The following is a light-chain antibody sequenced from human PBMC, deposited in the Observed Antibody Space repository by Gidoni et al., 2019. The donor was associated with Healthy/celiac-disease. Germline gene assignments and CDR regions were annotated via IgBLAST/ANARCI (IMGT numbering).Light chain of an antibody. V-gene: IGKV3-11*01. CDR2: DAS. J-gene: IGKJ5*01. Sequence: ESVLTQSPATLSLSPGERATLSCRASQSVSSYLAWYQQKPGQAPRLLIYDASNRATGIPARFSGSGSGTDFDLTISSLEHEDFAVYYCQQRSNWPPAITFGQGTRLEIK. CDR3: QQRSNWPPAIT. CDR1: QSVSSY.